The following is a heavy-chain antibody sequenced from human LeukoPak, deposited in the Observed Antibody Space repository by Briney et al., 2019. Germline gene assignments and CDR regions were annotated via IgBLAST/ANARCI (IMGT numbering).Heavy chain of an antibody. D-gene: IGHD1-26*01. CDR1: GGSISSYY. CDR3: ARENSGSYREFDY. J-gene: IGHJ4*02. CDR2: IYTSGST. Sequence: SETLSLTCTVSGGSISSYYWSWLRQPAGKGLEWIGRIYTSGSTNYNASHKSRVSMSVDTSKNQFSLKLSSVTAADTAVFYCARENSGSYREFDYWGQGTLVTVSS. V-gene: IGHV4-4*07.